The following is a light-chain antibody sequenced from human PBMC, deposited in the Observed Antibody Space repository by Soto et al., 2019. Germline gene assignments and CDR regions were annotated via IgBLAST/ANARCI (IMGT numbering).Light chain of an antibody. CDR1: QSVTVNS. CDR2: GAS. V-gene: IGKV3-20*01. Sequence: EILLTQSPSILSLSPGEGVTLSCRASQSVTVNSLAWYQQKPGQAPRLLIYGASSRATGVPDRFSGSGSGTDFTLTIPRLEPEDFAVYYCLQYGSSVWTFGQGTKVDIK. CDR3: LQYGSSVWT. J-gene: IGKJ1*01.